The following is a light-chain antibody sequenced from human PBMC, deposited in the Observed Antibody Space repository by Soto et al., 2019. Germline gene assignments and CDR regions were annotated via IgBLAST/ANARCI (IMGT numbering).Light chain of an antibody. CDR2: DVS. V-gene: IGKV3-11*01. CDR1: QSVGKY. CDR3: QQCNNWPPIT. J-gene: IGKJ5*01. Sequence: EIVLTQSPATLSLSPGERATLSCRASQSVGKYLAWYQQKPGQAPRLLIYDVSSRAPGIPARFSGSGSGTDFTLTISSLEPEDFAVYSCQQCNNWPPITFGQGTRLEIK.